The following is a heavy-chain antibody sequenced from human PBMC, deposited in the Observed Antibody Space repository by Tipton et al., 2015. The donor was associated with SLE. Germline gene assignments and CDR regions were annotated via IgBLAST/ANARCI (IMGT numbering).Heavy chain of an antibody. CDR2: INHSGST. CDR1: GGSISSHY. Sequence: TLSLTCTVSGGSISSHYWSWIRQPPGKGLEWIGEINHSGSTNYNPSLKSRVTISVDTSKNQFSLKLSSVTAADTAVYYCARFDYWGQGTLVTVSS. V-gene: IGHV4-34*01. CDR3: ARFDY. J-gene: IGHJ4*02.